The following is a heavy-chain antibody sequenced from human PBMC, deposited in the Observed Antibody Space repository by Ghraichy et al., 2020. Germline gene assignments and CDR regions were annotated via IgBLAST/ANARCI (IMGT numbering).Heavy chain of an antibody. Sequence: LSLTCAVSGFTFSNYSVTWVRQAPGKGLAWVSSISSSGSYKFYADSVKGRFTISRDNVKSSLYLQMNSLRDEDTAVYYCARGTTESYHSPYGYWGQGTQVTVSA. D-gene: IGHD1-14*01. CDR3: ARGTTESYHSPYGY. CDR2: ISSSGSYK. J-gene: IGHJ4*02. CDR1: GFTFSNYS. V-gene: IGHV3-21*01.